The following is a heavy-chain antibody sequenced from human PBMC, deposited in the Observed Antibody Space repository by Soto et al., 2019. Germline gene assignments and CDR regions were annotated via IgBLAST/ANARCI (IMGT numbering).Heavy chain of an antibody. D-gene: IGHD6-6*01. J-gene: IGHJ4*02. V-gene: IGHV3-43*01. CDR2: ITWDGGST. Sequence: EVQLVESGGVVVQPGGSLRLSCAASGFTFDDSTMHWVRQAPGRGLGWVSLITWDGGSTHYADSVKGRFTVSRDNSKNSLYLQMNSLRIEDTALYYCAKPSHTTSSALFDYWGQGTLVTVSS. CDR3: AKPSHTTSSALFDY. CDR1: GFTFDDST.